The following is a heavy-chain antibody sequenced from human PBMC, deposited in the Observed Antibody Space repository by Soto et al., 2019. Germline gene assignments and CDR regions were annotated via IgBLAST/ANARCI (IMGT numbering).Heavy chain of an antibody. CDR1: RDTFNCDY. CDR2: INPNSGGT. J-gene: IGHJ4*02. D-gene: IGHD5-18*01. V-gene: IGHV1-2*02. Sequence: GAPAKLSCKASRDTFNCDYMHWVRQAPGQVLEWMGWINPNSGGTNYAQQFQGRVTMTRDTSISTVYMELSRLRYDDTAVYYCARACRGLDGYTYGPFDYWGQGTLVTVSS. CDR3: ARACRGLDGYTYGPFDY.